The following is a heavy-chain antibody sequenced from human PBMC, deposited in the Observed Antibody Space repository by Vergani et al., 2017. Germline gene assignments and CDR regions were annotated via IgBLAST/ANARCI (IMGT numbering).Heavy chain of an antibody. CDR3: ARDLRLLYNRFDP. Sequence: QVQLVESVGGVVQPGRSLRLSCAASGFTFNQYGMHWVRQAPGQGLEWVAVTWYDGNNKQYADSVKGRFTISRDNSKRTMYLQMNSLRDEDTGVYFCARDLRLLYNRFDPWGQGTLVTVSS. CDR1: GFTFNQYG. CDR2: TWYDGNNK. V-gene: IGHV3-33*01. D-gene: IGHD1-14*01. J-gene: IGHJ5*02.